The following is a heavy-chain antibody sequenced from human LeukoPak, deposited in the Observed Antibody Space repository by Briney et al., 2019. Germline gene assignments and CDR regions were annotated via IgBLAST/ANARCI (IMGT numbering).Heavy chain of an antibody. J-gene: IGHJ5*02. CDR1: GYTFTSYY. CDR2: INPSGGST. D-gene: IGHD4-17*01. Sequence: ASVKVSCKASGYTFTSYYMHWVRQAPGQGLEWMGIINPSGGSTSYAQKFQGRVTMTRDTSTSTVYMELSSLRSDDTAVYYCASITVTTNWFDPWGQGTLVTVSS. CDR3: ASITVTTNWFDP. V-gene: IGHV1-46*01.